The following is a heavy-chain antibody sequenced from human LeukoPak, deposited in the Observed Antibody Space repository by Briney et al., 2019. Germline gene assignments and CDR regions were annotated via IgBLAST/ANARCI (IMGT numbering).Heavy chain of an antibody. D-gene: IGHD3-10*01. V-gene: IGHV3-74*01. CDR2: INNDGSTT. CDR1: GFTFANTW. J-gene: IGHJ4*02. CDR3: AIGGTYGSGS. Sequence: GGSLRLSCAASGFTFANTWMHWVRQAPGKGLVWVSLINNDGSTTNYADSVKGRFTISRDNAKNTVYLQMNSLRAEDTAVYSCAIGGTYGSGSWGQGTLVTVSS.